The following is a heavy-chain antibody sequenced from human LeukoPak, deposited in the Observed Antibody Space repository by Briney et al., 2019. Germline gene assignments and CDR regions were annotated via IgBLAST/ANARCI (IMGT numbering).Heavy chain of an antibody. D-gene: IGHD3-22*01. J-gene: IGHJ4*02. CDR3: ARVSETPDYYDTSGYFYLGY. V-gene: IGHV1-8*02. CDR2: MNPDSGHT. Sequence: ASVKVSCKASGGTFSSYAISWVRQAPGQGLEWMGWMNPDSGHTGYAQKFQGRLTMTRDTSIGTAYMELSSLRSEDTAVYYCARVSETPDYYDTSGYFYLGYWGQGTLVTVSS. CDR1: GGTFSSYA.